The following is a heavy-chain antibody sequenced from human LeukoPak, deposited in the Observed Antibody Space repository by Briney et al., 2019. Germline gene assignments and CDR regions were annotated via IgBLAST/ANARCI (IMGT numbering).Heavy chain of an antibody. Sequence: SGSGGSTYYADSVKGRFTISRDNSKNTLYLQMNSLRAEDTAVYYCAKDPGLRRTLTNTHPDYWGQGTLVTVSS. CDR3: AKDPGLRRTLTNTHPDY. D-gene: IGHD2/OR15-2a*01. V-gene: IGHV3-23*01. J-gene: IGHJ4*02. CDR2: SGSGGST.